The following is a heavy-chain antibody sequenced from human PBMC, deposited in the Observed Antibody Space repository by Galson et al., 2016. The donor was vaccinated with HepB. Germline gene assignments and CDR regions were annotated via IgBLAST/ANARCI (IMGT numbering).Heavy chain of an antibody. Sequence: SLRLSCAASGFAFGIHALLWVRQAPGKGLEWVPGISDSGRDTYYADSVKGRFTISRDNSRNTLYLQMSSLTADDTAVYYCAREKKSRSSGYLNWFDPWGQGTLVTVSS. D-gene: IGHD3-22*01. CDR1: GFAFGIHA. CDR2: ISDSGRDT. CDR3: AREKKSRSSGYLNWFDP. J-gene: IGHJ5*02. V-gene: IGHV3-23*01.